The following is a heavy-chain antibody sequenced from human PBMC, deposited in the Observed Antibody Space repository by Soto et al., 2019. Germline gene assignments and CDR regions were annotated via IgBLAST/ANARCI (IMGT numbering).Heavy chain of an antibody. CDR3: ASDSPTGYSSGWYNY. D-gene: IGHD6-19*01. CDR1: GFTFSSYS. CDR2: ISSSSSTI. J-gene: IGHJ4*02. V-gene: IGHV3-48*01. Sequence: VQLVESGGGLVQPGGSLRLSCAASGFTFSSYSMNWVRQAPGKGLEWVSYISSSSSTIYYADSVKGRFTISRDNAKNSLYLQMNSLRADDTAVYYCASDSPTGYSSGWYNYWGQGTLVTVSS.